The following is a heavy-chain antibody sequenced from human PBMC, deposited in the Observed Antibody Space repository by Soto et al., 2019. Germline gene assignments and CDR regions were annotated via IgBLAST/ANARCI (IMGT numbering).Heavy chain of an antibody. CDR3: ARSSGYYYVDI. Sequence: ASVKVSCKAYGYTFTSYAMHWVRQAPGQRLEWMGWINAGNGNTKYSQKFQGRVTITRDTSASTAYMELTSLRSEDTAVYYCARSSGYYYVDIWGQGTLVTVSS. V-gene: IGHV1-3*01. CDR1: GYTFTSYA. J-gene: IGHJ4*02. D-gene: IGHD3-22*01. CDR2: INAGNGNT.